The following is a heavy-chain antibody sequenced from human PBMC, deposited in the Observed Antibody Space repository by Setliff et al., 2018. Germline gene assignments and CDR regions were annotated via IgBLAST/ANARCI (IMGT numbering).Heavy chain of an antibody. CDR3: ARAVGYCSSTNCYGSGDWFDP. D-gene: IGHD2-2*03. Sequence: SETLSLTCIVSGVSIRSTTSYWSWIRHLPGKDLEWIGYIFYSGNTYYNPSLQSRITISVDMSKNQFSLKLSSVTAADTAVYHCARAVGYCSSTNCYGSGDWFDPWGQGTLVTV. J-gene: IGHJ5*02. CDR1: GVSIRSTTSY. CDR2: IFYSGNT. V-gene: IGHV4-31*03.